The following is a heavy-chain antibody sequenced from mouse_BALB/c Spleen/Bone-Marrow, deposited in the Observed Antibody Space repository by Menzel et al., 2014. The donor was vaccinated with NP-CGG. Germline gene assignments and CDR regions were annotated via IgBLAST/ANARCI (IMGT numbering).Heavy chain of an antibody. CDR3: ARDRHYGNYYWYFDV. CDR1: GFTFTDYY. Sequence: EVQLVESGGGLVQPGGSLRLSCATSGFTFTDYYMSWVRQPPGKALEWLGFIRNKANGYTTEYSASVKGRFTISRDNSQSILYPQMNTLRAEDSATYYCARDRHYGNYYWYFDVWGAGTTVTVSS. CDR2: IRNKANGYTT. J-gene: IGHJ1*01. D-gene: IGHD2-1*01. V-gene: IGHV7-3*02.